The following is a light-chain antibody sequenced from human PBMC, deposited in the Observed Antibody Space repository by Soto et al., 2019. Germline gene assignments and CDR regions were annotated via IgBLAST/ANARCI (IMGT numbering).Light chain of an antibody. CDR2: AAS. CDR3: LQDHDYPWT. V-gene: IGKV1-6*01. CDR1: QGIRND. J-gene: IGKJ1*01. Sequence: AIQLTQSPSSLSASVGDRVTITCRASQGIRNDLGWYQQRPGKAPKLLIHAASSLHSGVPSRFSGSGSGTDFTLTISSLQPEDLASYYCLQDHDYPWTFGQGTKVDIK.